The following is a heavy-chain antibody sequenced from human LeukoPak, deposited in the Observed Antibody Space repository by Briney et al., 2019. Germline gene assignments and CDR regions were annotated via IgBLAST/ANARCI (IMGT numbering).Heavy chain of an antibody. J-gene: IGHJ6*02. V-gene: IGHV4-34*01. CDR2: INHSGST. D-gene: IGHD3-16*02. CDR1: GGSFSGYY. Sequence: PSETLSLTCAVYGGSFSGYYWSWIRQPPGKGLEWIGEINHSGSTNYNPSLKSRVTISVDTSKNQFSLKLSSVTAADTAVYYCARVPAGYVWGSYRVRYYYGMDVWGQGTTVTVSS. CDR3: ARVPAGYVWGSYRVRYYYGMDV.